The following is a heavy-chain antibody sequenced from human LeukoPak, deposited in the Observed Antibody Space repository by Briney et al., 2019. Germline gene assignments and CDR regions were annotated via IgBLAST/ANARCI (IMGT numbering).Heavy chain of an antibody. D-gene: IGHD4-23*01. V-gene: IGHV4-39*01. CDR1: GGSISSSSYY. CDR3: ARVRRALYYFDY. CDR2: IYYSGST. Sequence: PSETLSLTCNVSGGSISSSSYYWGWIRQPPGKGLEWIGSIYYSGSTYYNPSLKSRVTISLDTSKNQFSLRLSSLTAADTAVYYCARVRRALYYFDYWGQGTLVTVSS. J-gene: IGHJ4*02.